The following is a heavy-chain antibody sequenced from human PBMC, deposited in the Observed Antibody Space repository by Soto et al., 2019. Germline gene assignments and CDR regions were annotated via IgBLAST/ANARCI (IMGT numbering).Heavy chain of an antibody. Sequence: EVQLLESGGGLVQPGGSLRLSCAASGFPFNTYAMTWVRQAPGKGLEWVSTIRLSGANTYYADSVKGRFTLSRDNSKNTLYLQMNSLRADDTAIYYCAKVDVSGESSYWYFDLWGRDTLVTVSS. J-gene: IGHJ2*01. CDR1: GFPFNTYA. D-gene: IGHD4-17*01. CDR2: IRLSGANT. CDR3: AKVDVSGESSYWYFDL. V-gene: IGHV3-23*01.